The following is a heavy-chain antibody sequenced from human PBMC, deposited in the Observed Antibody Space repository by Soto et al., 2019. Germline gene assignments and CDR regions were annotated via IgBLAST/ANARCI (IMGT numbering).Heavy chain of an antibody. D-gene: IGHD3-22*01. CDR1: GFTFSTYS. CDR3: ARVVDYYDPYYYYGMDV. V-gene: IGHV3-21*01. CDR2: ITTSSSFR. J-gene: IGHJ6*02. Sequence: GGSLRLSCAASGFTFSTYSMNWVRQAPGKGLEWVADITTSSSFRFYADSVEGRFTISRDNAKNSLYLQMNSLRAEDTAVYYCARVVDYYDPYYYYGMDVWGQGTTVTVSS.